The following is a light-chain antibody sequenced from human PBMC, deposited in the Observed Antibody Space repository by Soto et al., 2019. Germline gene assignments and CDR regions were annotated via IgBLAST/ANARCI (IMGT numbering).Light chain of an antibody. CDR3: QQTYSIPPT. CDR2: AAS. V-gene: IGKV1-39*01. J-gene: IGKJ1*01. Sequence: DIQMTQSPSSLSASVGDRVTITCRASQSISTYLNWYQQKAGLAPKLLIYAASSLQSGVPSRFSGSGSGTDFTLTISSLQPEDFATYYCQQTYSIPPTIGQGTQVEIK. CDR1: QSISTY.